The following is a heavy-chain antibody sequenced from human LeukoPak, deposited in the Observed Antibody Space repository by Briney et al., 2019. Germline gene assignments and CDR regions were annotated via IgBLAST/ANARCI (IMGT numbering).Heavy chain of an antibody. V-gene: IGHV4-39*07. CDR2: IKYSGDT. CDR3: ARIWQQVVPDAFDV. J-gene: IGHJ3*01. Sequence: PSETLSLTCTVSGGSISSRSYYWGWIRQPTGKGLEWIGTIKYSGDTYCNPSLKSRVTISVDTSKRQFSLKLGSVAAADTAVYYCARIWQQVVPDAFDVWGQGTMVTVSS. CDR1: GGSISSRSYY. D-gene: IGHD6-13*01.